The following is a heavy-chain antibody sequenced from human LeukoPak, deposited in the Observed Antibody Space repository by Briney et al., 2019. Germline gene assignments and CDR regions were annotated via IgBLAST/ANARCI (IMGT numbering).Heavy chain of an antibody. CDR3: ARSVGAWDAFDV. Sequence: GGSLRLSCAASGFTFSSYGMHWVRQAPGKGLEWVAFIRYDGSNKYYADSVKGRFTISRDNSKNTLYLQMNSLRAEDTAVYYCARSVGAWDAFDVWGLGTMVTVSS. CDR2: IRYDGSNK. D-gene: IGHD2-15*01. V-gene: IGHV3-30*02. CDR1: GFTFSSYG. J-gene: IGHJ3*01.